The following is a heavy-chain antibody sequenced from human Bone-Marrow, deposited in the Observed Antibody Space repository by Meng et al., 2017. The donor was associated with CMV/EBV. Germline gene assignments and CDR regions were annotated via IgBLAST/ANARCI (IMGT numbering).Heavy chain of an antibody. J-gene: IGHJ4*02. Sequence: ASVKVSCKASGYTFTDYNIYWVRQAPGQGPEWMGRINPKSGGPIYAQKFQGRVTMTADTSIRTAYMELSRLGSDGTAIYYCARRYCIRGSCYPDDWGQGARVTCYS. D-gene: IGHD2-15*01. CDR2: INPKSGGP. CDR1: GYTFTDYN. CDR3: ARRYCIRGSCYPDD. V-gene: IGHV1-2*02.